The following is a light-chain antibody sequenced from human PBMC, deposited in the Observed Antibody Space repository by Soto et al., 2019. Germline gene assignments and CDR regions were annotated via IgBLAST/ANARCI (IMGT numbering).Light chain of an antibody. CDR2: EVS. J-gene: IGLJ1*01. Sequence: QSALTQPASVSGSPGQSITISCTGTRSDVGGYNYVSWYQQHPGKAPKLMIFEVSNRPSGVSNRFSGSKSGNTASLTISGLQAADEADYYCSSYPSTSTLVVFGTGTKVTVL. CDR1: RSDVGGYNY. CDR3: SSYPSTSTLVV. V-gene: IGLV2-14*01.